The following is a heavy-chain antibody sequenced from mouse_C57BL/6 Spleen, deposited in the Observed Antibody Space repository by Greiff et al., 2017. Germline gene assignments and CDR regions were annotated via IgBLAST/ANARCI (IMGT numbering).Heavy chain of an antibody. V-gene: IGHV7-3*01. CDR1: GFTFTDYY. Sequence: EVQGVESGGGLVQPGGSLSLSCAASGFTFTDYYMSWVRQPPGKALEWLGFIRNKANGYTTEYSASVKGRFTISRDNSQSILYLQMNALRAEDSATYYCARYYYGSSPFDVGGTGTTVTVSS. D-gene: IGHD1-1*01. CDR3: ARYYYGSSPFDV. J-gene: IGHJ1*03. CDR2: IRNKANGYTT.